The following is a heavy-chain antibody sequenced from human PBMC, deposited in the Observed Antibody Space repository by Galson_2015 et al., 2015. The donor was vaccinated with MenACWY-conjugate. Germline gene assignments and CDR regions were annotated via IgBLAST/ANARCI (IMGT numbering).Heavy chain of an antibody. CDR1: GYTFTSYG. V-gene: IGHV1-18*01. CDR2: ISAYNGNR. CDR3: ARDPSSYCAGDSNSPLYGFEK. J-gene: IGHJ3*01. D-gene: IGHD2-21*02. Sequence: SVKVPCKASGYTFTSYGISWVRQAPGQGLEWMGRISAYNGNRNYAQNLQGRVTMTTDTSTSTVYMELRSLRSDDTAVYYCARDPSSYCAGDSNSPLYGFEKWDQGTLVAVSS.